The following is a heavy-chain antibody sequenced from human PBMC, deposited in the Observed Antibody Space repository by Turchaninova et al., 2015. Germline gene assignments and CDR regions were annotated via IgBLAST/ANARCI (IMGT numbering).Heavy chain of an antibody. CDR3: ARDWSGTGVSNDD. D-gene: IGHD6-13*01. CDR2: IRGDGRDK. J-gene: IGHJ4*02. CDR1: GFPFSSHW. Sequence: EVQLVESGGGLVQPGGSLRLSCATSGFPFSSHWMGLVRPAPGKGVAWVANIRGDGRDKNDLDSVKGRFTIARETAKNSLYLQMSSLRAEDTAFYYCARDWSGTGVSNDDWGQGTLVTVSS. V-gene: IGHV3-7*01.